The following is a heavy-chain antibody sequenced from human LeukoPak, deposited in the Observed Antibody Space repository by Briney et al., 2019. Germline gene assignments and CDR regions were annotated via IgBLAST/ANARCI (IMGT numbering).Heavy chain of an antibody. D-gene: IGHD3-22*01. CDR3: ARSNYYDSSGYQIDY. CDR1: GGSISSYY. V-gene: IGHV4-4*07. CDR2: IYTSGST. Sequence: SETLSLTCTVSGGSISSYYWSWIRQPAGKGLEWIGRIYTSGSTNHNPSLKSRVTMSVDTSKNQFSLKLSSVTAADTAVYHCARSNYYDSSGYQIDYWGQGTLVTVSS. J-gene: IGHJ4*02.